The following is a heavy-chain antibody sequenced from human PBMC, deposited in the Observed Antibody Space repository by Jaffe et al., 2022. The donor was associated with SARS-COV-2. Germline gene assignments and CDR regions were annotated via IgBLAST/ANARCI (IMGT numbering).Heavy chain of an antibody. J-gene: IGHJ6*02. CDR2: IYYSGST. V-gene: IGHV4-30-4*01. CDR3: AREIAGAIVATNPYYYYGMDV. CDR1: GGSISSGDYY. Sequence: QVQLQESGPGLVKPSQTLSLTCTVSGGSISSGDYYWSWIRQPPGKGLEWIGYIYYSGSTYYNPSLKSRVTISVDTSKNQFSLKLSSVTAADTAVYYCAREIAGAIVATNPYYYYGMDVWGQGTTVTVSS. D-gene: IGHD5-12*01.